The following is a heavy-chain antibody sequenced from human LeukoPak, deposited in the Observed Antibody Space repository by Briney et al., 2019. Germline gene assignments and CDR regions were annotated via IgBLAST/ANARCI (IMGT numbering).Heavy chain of an antibody. CDR3: ARYSEGGRRQPRHYFFYMDV. D-gene: IGHD1-26*01. CDR2: ILYDGGNK. J-gene: IGHJ6*03. V-gene: IGHV3-30*04. Sequence: PGGSLRLSCAASGFTFSSYAMHWVRQAPGKGLEWVAVILYDGGNKYYADSVKGRFTISRDNAKNSLYLQMSSLRAEDTAVYYCARYSEGGRRQPRHYFFYMDVWGKGTTVTVSS. CDR1: GFTFSSYA.